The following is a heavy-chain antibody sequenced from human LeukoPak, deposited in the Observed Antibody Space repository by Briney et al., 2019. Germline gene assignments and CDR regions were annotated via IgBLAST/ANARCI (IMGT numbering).Heavy chain of an antibody. CDR3: ARTYYYDSSGYTSFDY. Sequence: ASVKVSCKASGYTFTSYGISWVRQAPGQGLEWMGWISAYNGNTNYAQKLQGRVTMTTDTSTSTAYMELRSLRSDDTAVYYCARTYYYDSSGYTSFDYWGQGTLVTVSS. CDR1: GYTFTSYG. V-gene: IGHV1-18*01. J-gene: IGHJ4*02. CDR2: ISAYNGNT. D-gene: IGHD3-22*01.